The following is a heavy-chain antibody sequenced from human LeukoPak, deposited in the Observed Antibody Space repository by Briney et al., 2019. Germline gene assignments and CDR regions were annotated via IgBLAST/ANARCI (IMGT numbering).Heavy chain of an antibody. V-gene: IGHV3-7*04. J-gene: IGHJ4*02. Sequence: GGSLRLSCAATGFTFSSYWMSWVRQAPGKGLEWVANTKQDGSEKYYVDPVKGRFTISRDNAKNSLYLQMNSLRAEDTAVYYCARGTIAAAGYYYFDYWGQGTQVTVSS. CDR2: TKQDGSEK. CDR3: ARGTIAAAGYYYFDY. CDR1: GFTFSSYW. D-gene: IGHD6-13*01.